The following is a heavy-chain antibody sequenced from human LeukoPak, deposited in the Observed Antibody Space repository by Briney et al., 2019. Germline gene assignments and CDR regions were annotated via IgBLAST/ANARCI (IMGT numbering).Heavy chain of an antibody. D-gene: IGHD6-13*01. CDR2: IYTSGST. V-gene: IGHV4-4*07. J-gene: IGHJ3*02. CDR3: ASYEVGSSWAQAFDT. Sequence: SETLSLTCTVSGGSISSYYWSWIRQPAGKGLEWIGRIYTSGSTNYNPSLKSRVTMSIDTSKNQFSLRLSSVTAADTAVYYCASYEVGSSWAQAFDTWGQGTMVTVSS. CDR1: GGSISSYY.